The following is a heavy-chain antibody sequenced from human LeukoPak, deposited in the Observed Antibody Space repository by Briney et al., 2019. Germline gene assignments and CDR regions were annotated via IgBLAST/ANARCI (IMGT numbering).Heavy chain of an antibody. CDR2: IKEDGSEK. Sequence: GGSLRLSCAASGFTFSAYWMSWVRQTPGKGLEWVANIKEDGSEKYYVDYVKGRFIISRDNAKNSLYVQMNSPRAEDTAVYYCARLPLTARRHFDFWGQGTQVTVSS. V-gene: IGHV3-7*05. CDR1: GFTFSAYW. D-gene: IGHD5-18*01. CDR3: ARLPLTARRHFDF. J-gene: IGHJ4*02.